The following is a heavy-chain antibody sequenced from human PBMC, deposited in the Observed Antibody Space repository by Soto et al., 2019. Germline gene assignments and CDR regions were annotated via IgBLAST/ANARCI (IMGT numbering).Heavy chain of an antibody. J-gene: IGHJ4*02. CDR2: IYYSGST. V-gene: IGHV4-39*01. D-gene: IGHD2-21*02. Sequence: SETLSLTCTVSGGSISSSSYYWGWIRQPPGKGLEWIGSIYYSGSTYYNPSLKSRVTISVDTSKNQFSLKLSSVTAADTAVYYCARHTVGTSGGDYVPYYFDYWGQGTLVTVSS. CDR3: ARHTVGTSGGDYVPYYFDY. CDR1: GGSISSSSYY.